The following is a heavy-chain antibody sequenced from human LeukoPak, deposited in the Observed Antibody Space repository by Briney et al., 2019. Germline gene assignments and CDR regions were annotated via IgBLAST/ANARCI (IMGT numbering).Heavy chain of an antibody. CDR1: GGSISSYY. J-gene: IGHJ6*03. V-gene: IGHV4-4*07. D-gene: IGHD3-22*01. CDR3: ARELYYYDSSGYYGPYYYYMDV. CDR2: IYTSGST. Sequence: SETLSLTCTVSGGSISSYYWSWIRQPAGKGLEWIGRIYTSGSTNYNPSLKSRVTMSVDTSKNQFSLKLSSVTAADTAVYYCARELYYYDSSGYYGPYYYYMDVWGKGTTVTISS.